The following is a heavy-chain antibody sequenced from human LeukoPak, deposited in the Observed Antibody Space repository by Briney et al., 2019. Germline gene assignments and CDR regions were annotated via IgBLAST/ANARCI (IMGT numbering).Heavy chain of an antibody. CDR2: IKQDGSEK. CDR3: ARDQEGSVAEDY. Sequence: GGSLRLSWATSGSIFSNYWMSWVRQAPGKGLEWVANIKQDGSEKYYVDSVKGRFTISRDNAKNSLYLQMDSLRAEDTAIYYCARDQEGSVAEDYWGKGTLVTVSS. J-gene: IGHJ4*02. V-gene: IGHV3-7*01. CDR1: GSIFSNYW.